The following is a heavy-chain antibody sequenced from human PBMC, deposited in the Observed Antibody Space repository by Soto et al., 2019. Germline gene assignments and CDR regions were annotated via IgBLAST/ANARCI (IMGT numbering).Heavy chain of an antibody. CDR2: IFYTGTT. CDR3: ARHYPIGNNWNYYDY. V-gene: IGHV4-59*08. CDR1: DDSISTYY. Sequence: PSETLSLTCTASDDSISTYYWGWIRQPTGKGLEWIGYIFYTGTTKYNPSLKSRVTISLDTSKNQFSLKLSSVTAADTAVYYCARHYPIGNNWNYYDYWGQGTLVTVSS. J-gene: IGHJ4*02. D-gene: IGHD1-1*01.